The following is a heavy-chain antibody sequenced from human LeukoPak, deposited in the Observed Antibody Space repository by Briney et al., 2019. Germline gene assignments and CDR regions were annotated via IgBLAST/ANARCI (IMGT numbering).Heavy chain of an antibody. D-gene: IGHD6-6*01. CDR3: AKDMSVGAARGMDV. V-gene: IGHV3-9*03. Sequence: GRSLRLSCAASGFTFDDYAMHWVRQAPGKGLEWVSGISWNSGSIGYADSVKGRFTISRDNAKNSLYLQMNSLRGEDMALYYCAKDMSVGAARGMDVWGKGTMVTASS. CDR2: ISWNSGSI. CDR1: GFTFDDYA. J-gene: IGHJ6*03.